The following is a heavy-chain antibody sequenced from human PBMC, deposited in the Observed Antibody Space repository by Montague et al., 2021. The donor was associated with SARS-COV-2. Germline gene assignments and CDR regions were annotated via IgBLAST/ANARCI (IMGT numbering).Heavy chain of an antibody. D-gene: IGHD2-2*01. V-gene: IGHV4-39*01. CDR3: AAQSSGGYCSSSSCYVWFRP. J-gene: IGHJ5*02. Sequence: SETLSLTCTVSGGSISSSSYDRGWIRQPPGKGLEWIGSIHNSGSTYYNPSLKSRVTISVDTSKNHFSLKLSSVTAADTAVYFCAAQSSGGYCSSSSCYVWFRPWGQRSLVCVAS. CDR1: GGSISSSSYD. CDR2: IHNSGST.